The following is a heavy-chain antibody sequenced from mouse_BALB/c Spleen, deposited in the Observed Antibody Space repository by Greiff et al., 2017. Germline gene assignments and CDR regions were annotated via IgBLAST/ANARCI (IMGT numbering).Heavy chain of an antibody. CDR3: ARQVYYGSSGYFDV. D-gene: IGHD1-1*01. CDR2: ISSGGGST. J-gene: IGHJ1*01. CDR1: GFAFSSYD. V-gene: IGHV5-12-1*01. Sequence: EVKLVESGGGLVKPGGSLKLSCAASGFAFSSYDMSWVRQTPEKRLEWVAYISSGGGSTYYPDTVKGRFTISRDNAKNTLYLQMSSLKSEDTAMYYCARQVYYGSSGYFDVWGAGTTVTVSS.